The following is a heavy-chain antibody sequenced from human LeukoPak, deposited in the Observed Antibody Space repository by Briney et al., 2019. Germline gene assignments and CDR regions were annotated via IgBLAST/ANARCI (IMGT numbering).Heavy chain of an antibody. CDR1: GGTFSSYT. V-gene: IGHV1-69*10. D-gene: IGHD2-21*02. CDR3: ATAAAYCGGDCYSGSLNYYVMDV. Sequence: ASVKVSCKASGGTFSSYTISWVRQAPGQGLEWMGGIIPILGIANYAQKFQGRGTITADKSTSTAYMELSSLRSEATAVYYCATAAAYCGGDCYSGSLNYYVMDVWGQGTTVTVSS. J-gene: IGHJ6*02. CDR2: IIPILGIA.